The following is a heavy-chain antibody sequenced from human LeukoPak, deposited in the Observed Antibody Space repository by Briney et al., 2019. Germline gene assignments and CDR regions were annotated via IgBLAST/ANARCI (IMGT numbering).Heavy chain of an antibody. CDR1: GFTFKLYW. CDR3: VRGGPSTWS. D-gene: IGHD2-15*01. J-gene: IGHJ5*02. CDR2: INDDGSDT. V-gene: IGHV3-74*01. Sequence: GGSLRLSCAASGFTFKLYWMHWVRQVPGKRPVWVSRINDDGSDTIYADSVRGRFTVSRDDAKNTVYLQMNNLRAEDTAVYYCVRGGPSTWSWGQGTLVTVSS.